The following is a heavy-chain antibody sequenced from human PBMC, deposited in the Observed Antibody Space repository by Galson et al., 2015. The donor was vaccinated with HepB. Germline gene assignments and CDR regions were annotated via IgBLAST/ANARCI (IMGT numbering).Heavy chain of an antibody. CDR1: GFTFDDYA. J-gene: IGHJ3*02. CDR2: ISWNSGSI. Sequence: SLRLSCAASGFTFDDYAMHWVRQAPGKGLEWVSGISWNSGSIGYADSVKGRFTISRDNAKNSLYLQMNSLRAEDTALYYCAKDMEAVAGAFDIWGQGTMVTVSP. V-gene: IGHV3-9*01. CDR3: AKDMEAVAGAFDI. D-gene: IGHD6-19*01.